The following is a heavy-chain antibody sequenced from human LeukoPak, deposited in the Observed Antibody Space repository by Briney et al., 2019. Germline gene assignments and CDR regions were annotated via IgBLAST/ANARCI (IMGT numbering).Heavy chain of an antibody. Sequence: GGSLRLSCAASGFASGFTFSSYAMSCVRQAPGKGLDWVASINGRAATTYYADSVTGRFTIPRDNSKNTLYLQMNSLRADDTAVYYCANAPATGEGYYFYYMDVWGKGTTVTVSS. CDR1: GFTFSSYA. J-gene: IGHJ6*03. D-gene: IGHD7-27*01. CDR3: ANAPATGEGYYFYYMDV. V-gene: IGHV3-23*01. CDR2: INGRAATT.